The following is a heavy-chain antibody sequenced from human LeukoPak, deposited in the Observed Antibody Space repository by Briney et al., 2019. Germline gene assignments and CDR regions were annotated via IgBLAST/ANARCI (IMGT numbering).Heavy chain of an antibody. CDR3: ARRQTYFDY. CDR2: VYTNDGST. J-gene: IGHJ4*02. V-gene: IGHV4-4*09. CDR1: GGSMSPYF. Sequence: PSETLSLTCTVSGGSMSPYFWSWVRQPPGKGLEWIGYVYTNDGSTKYNPSLKSRVTMSVDTSKNQISLKLSSVTAADTAIYYWARRQTYFDYGGQGTLVTVSS.